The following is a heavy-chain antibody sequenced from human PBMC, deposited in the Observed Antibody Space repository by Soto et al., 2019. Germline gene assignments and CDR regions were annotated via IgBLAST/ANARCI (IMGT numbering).Heavy chain of an antibody. CDR2: VNPNNGDT. D-gene: IGHD3-10*01. Sequence: QVQLVQCGAELKKPGASVKVSCKASGYPCSNYDMNWVRQATGQGPEWIGWVNPNNGDTGYAQKFQGRVTLTTDISTATAYMELTSLRSEDTAIYYCAKFSRKGSAIDFDYWGQGTLITVSS. CDR1: GYPCSNYD. CDR3: AKFSRKGSAIDFDY. V-gene: IGHV1-8*01. J-gene: IGHJ4*02.